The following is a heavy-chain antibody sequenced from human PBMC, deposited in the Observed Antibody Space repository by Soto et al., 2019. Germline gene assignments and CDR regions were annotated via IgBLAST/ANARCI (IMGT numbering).Heavy chain of an antibody. CDR2: INHSGST. Sequence: SETLSLTCAVYGGSFSGYYWSWIRQPPGKGLEWIGEINHSGSTNYNPSLKSRVTISVDTSKNQFSLKLSSVTAADTAVYYCAKAQRDYYDAFDIWGQGNPGHRLL. D-gene: IGHD3-10*01. V-gene: IGHV4-34*01. J-gene: IGHJ3*02. CDR3: AKAQRDYYDAFDI. CDR1: GGSFSGYY.